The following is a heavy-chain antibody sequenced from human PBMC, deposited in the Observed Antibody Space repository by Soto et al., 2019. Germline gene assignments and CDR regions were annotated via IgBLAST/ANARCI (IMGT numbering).Heavy chain of an antibody. CDR2: IIPIFGTA. V-gene: IGHV1-69*13. D-gene: IGHD3-3*01. Sequence: SVKVSCKASGGTFSSYAISWVRQAPGQGLEWMGGIIPIFGTANYAQKFQGRVTITADESTSTAYMELSSLRSEDTAVYYCAMTIFGVVIEIGVYYYGMDVWGQGTMVTVSS. CDR3: AMTIFGVVIEIGVYYYGMDV. CDR1: GGTFSSYA. J-gene: IGHJ6*02.